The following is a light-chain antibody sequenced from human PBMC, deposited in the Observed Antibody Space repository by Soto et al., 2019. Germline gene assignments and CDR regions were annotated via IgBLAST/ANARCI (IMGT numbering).Light chain of an antibody. V-gene: IGKV1-12*01. J-gene: IGKJ1*01. Sequence: DIQLTQSPSSVSASVGDRVTITCRASQDISTRLASYQQNPGTAPKLLIYAASTSGSGVTSRFSGSGSGTDFSLTVSSLQSEDFATYFCQQAHTFPWTVGQGTKVDI. CDR2: AAS. CDR1: QDISTR. CDR3: QQAHTFPWT.